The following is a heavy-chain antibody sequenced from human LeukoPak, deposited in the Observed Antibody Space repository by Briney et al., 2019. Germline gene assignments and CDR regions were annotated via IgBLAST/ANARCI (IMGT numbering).Heavy chain of an antibody. V-gene: IGHV4-34*01. CDR2: INHSGST. D-gene: IGHD3-22*01. Sequence: TETLSLTCAVYGGSFSGYYWSWIRQPPGKGLEWIGEINHSGSTNYNPSLKSRVTISVDTSKNQFSLKLSSVTAADTAVYYCARLGRPRKYYYDSSGYYPWGQGTLVTVSS. J-gene: IGHJ5*02. CDR3: ARLGRPRKYYYDSSGYYP. CDR1: GGSFSGYY.